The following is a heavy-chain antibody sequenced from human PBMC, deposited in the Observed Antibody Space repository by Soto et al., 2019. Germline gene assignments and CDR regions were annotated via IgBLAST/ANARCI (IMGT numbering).Heavy chain of an antibody. CDR1: GFTFSSYA. Sequence: GGSLRLSCAASGFTFSSYAMSWVRQAPGKGLEWVSAISGSDGSTYYADSVKGRFTISRDNSKNTLYLQMNSLRAEDTAVYYCAKDPSREDYGDSVDYWGQGTLVTVSS. CDR2: ISGSDGST. CDR3: AKDPSREDYGDSVDY. J-gene: IGHJ4*02. D-gene: IGHD4-17*01. V-gene: IGHV3-23*01.